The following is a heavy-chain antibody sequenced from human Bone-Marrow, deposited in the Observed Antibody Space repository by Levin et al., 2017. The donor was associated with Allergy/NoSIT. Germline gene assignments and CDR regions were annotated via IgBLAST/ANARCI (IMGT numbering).Heavy chain of an antibody. CDR2: ISSSGTT. CDR1: GVSISSSIST. V-gene: IGHV4-39*01. J-gene: IGHJ5*02. D-gene: IGHD1-14*01. Sequence: ASQTLSLTCSVSGVSISSSISTWGWIRQPPGKGLEWIGTISSSGTTYYNPSLMTRVTISVDTSKNQFSLKLNSLTATDTAIFYCARLPTGYPNWFHPWGQGILVTVSS. CDR3: ARLPTGYPNWFHP.